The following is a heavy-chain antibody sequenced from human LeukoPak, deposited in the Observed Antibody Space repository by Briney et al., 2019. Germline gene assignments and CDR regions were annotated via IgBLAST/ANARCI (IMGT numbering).Heavy chain of an antibody. Sequence: SETLSLTCTVSGDSITSYFWSWIRQPPGKGLEWIGYTHYSGSPNYNPSLTSRVTISVDTSKNQFSLKLSSVTAADTAVYYCASQSDTMARGPYFDYWGQGTLVTVSS. CDR3: ASQSDTMARGPYFDY. J-gene: IGHJ4*02. CDR1: GDSITSYF. D-gene: IGHD3-10*01. CDR2: THYSGSP. V-gene: IGHV4-59*01.